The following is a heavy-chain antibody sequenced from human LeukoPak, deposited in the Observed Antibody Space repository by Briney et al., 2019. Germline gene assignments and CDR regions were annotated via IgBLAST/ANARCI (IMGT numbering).Heavy chain of an antibody. V-gene: IGHV3-23*01. D-gene: IGHD3-10*01. CDR1: GFTFSDYA. CDR2: IRGSGDTT. J-gene: IGHJ4*02. CDR3: AKGYYASGSSLSAFDC. Sequence: TGGSLILSCPASGFTFSDYAMNWVRQAPGKGLEWVSVIRGSGDTTYYADFVKGRFTISRDNSKNTLYLQMNSLRAEDTAVYYCAKGYYASGSSLSAFDCWGQGTLVTVSS.